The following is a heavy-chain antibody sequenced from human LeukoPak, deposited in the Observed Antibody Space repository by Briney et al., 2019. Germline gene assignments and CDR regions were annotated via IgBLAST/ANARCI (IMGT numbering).Heavy chain of an antibody. D-gene: IGHD2-2*01. CDR2: ITSSGTTK. J-gene: IGHJ4*02. Sequence: GGSLRLSCTASGFTFSDYYMSWIRQAPGKGLEWISYITSSGTTKYYADSVRGRFTISRDNAKNSLYLQMNSLRAEDTAVYYCARDWYHAIDYWGQGTLVTVSS. CDR3: ARDWYHAIDY. CDR1: GFTFSDYY. V-gene: IGHV3-11*04.